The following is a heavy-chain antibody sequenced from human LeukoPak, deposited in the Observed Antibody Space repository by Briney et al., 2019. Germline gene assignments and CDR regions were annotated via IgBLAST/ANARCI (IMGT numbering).Heavy chain of an antibody. J-gene: IGHJ4*02. Sequence: SVKVSCKASGGTFSSYAVSWVRQAPGQGLEWMGGIIPIFGTANYAQKFQGRVTITADESTSTAYMELSSLRSEDTAVYYCARVIVRAGYYFDYWGQGTLVTVSS. CDR1: GGTFSSYA. CDR3: ARVIVRAGYYFDY. CDR2: IIPIFGTA. V-gene: IGHV1-69*13. D-gene: IGHD2-21*01.